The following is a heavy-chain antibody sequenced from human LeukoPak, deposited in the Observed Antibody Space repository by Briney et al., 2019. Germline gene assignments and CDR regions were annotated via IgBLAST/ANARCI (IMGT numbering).Heavy chain of an antibody. CDR1: GFTVSSNY. Sequence: PGGSLRLSCAASGFTVSSNYMSWVRQAPGKGLEWVSVIYSGGSTYYADSVKGRFTISRDNSKNTLYLQMNSLRAEDTAVYYCARDHDSSGYYSGYWGQRTLVTASS. J-gene: IGHJ4*02. V-gene: IGHV3-66*02. CDR3: ARDHDSSGYYSGY. D-gene: IGHD3-22*01. CDR2: IYSGGST.